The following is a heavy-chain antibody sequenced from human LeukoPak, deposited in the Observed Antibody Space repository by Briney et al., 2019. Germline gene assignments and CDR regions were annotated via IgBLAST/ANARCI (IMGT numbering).Heavy chain of an antibody. J-gene: IGHJ4*02. Sequence: GGPLRLSCAASGFIFSTYWMHWVRQAPGKGLVWVSRINSDGSSTSYADSVKGRFAISRDNAKNTLYLQMNSLRAEDTAVYYCASQRWLQSSFDYWGQGTLVTVSS. CDR3: ASQRWLQSSFDY. CDR1: GFIFSTYW. V-gene: IGHV3-74*01. CDR2: INSDGSST. D-gene: IGHD5-24*01.